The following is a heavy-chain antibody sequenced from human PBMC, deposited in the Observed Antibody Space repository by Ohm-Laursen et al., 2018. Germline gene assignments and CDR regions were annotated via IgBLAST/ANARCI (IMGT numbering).Heavy chain of an antibody. J-gene: IGHJ5*01. CDR1: GFTFIRHY. CDR2: ISYDGSDT. Sequence: SLRLSCAASGFTFIRHYIHWVRQAPGKGLEWVAVISYDGSDTFYAGSVKGRFTISRDNSKNTVYVQMNNLRTEDTAVYYCAKDIGNAYGTGFDSWGQGTLVTVSS. CDR3: AKDIGNAYGTGFDS. D-gene: IGHD1-1*01. V-gene: IGHV3-30*18.